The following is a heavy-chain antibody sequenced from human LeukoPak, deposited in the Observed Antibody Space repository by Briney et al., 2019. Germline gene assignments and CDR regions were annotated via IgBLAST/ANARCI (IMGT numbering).Heavy chain of an antibody. CDR1: GFTFSSYA. CDR3: AKITYDYVWGSYRPGGAFDI. D-gene: IGHD3-16*02. J-gene: IGHJ3*02. V-gene: IGHV3-23*01. Sequence: GGSLRLSCAASGFTFSSYAMSWVRPAPGKGLEWVSAISGSGGSTYYADSVKGRFTISRDNSKNTLYLQMNSLRAEDTAVYYCAKITYDYVWGSYRPGGAFDIWGQGTMVTVSS. CDR2: ISGSGGST.